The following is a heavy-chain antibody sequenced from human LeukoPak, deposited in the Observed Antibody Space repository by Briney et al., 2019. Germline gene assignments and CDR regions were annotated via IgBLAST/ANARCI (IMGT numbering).Heavy chain of an antibody. CDR1: GGSINSYY. V-gene: IGHV4-59*01. CDR2: VFYTGSS. Sequence: SETLSLTCTVSGGSINSYYWSWIRQPPGKGLEWIGHVFYTGSSNYNPSLKSRVTISLDRSKNQFSLRLTSVTAADTAVYYCARAGAWQIDPWGQGTLVTVSS. J-gene: IGHJ5*02. D-gene: IGHD3-10*01. CDR3: ARAGAWQIDP.